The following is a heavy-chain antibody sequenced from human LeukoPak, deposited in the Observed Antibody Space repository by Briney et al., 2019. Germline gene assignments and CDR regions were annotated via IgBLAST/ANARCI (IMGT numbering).Heavy chain of an antibody. CDR2: ISAYNGNT. J-gene: IGHJ5*02. Sequence: GASVKVSCKASGYTFTSYGISWVRQAPGQGLECMGWISAYNGNTNYAQKLQGRVTMTPDTSTSTAYMELRRLRSDDTAVYYCARAPYSSSSVWSWFDPWGQGTLVTVSS. V-gene: IGHV1-18*01. D-gene: IGHD6-6*01. CDR1: GYTFTSYG. CDR3: ARAPYSSSSVWSWFDP.